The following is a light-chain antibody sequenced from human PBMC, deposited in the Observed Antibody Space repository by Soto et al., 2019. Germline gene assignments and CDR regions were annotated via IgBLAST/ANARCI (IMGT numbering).Light chain of an antibody. J-gene: IGKJ5*01. CDR3: QQRSNWPPIN. Sequence: EIVLTQSPATLSLSPGERATLSCRASQSVSSYLAWYQQKPGQAPRLLIYDASNRATGIPARFSGSGSGTDFTLTIRSLEAEDFAVYYCQQRSNWPPINFGQGTRLEIK. CDR1: QSVSSY. V-gene: IGKV3-11*01. CDR2: DAS.